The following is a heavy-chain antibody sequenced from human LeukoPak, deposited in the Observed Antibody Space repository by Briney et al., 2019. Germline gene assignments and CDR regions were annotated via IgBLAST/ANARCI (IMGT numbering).Heavy chain of an antibody. V-gene: IGHV1-69*04. J-gene: IGHJ5*02. CDR1: GGTFSSYA. D-gene: IGHD2-15*01. CDR2: IIPILGIA. CDR3: AGEHVVVVAATQFDP. Sequence: SVKVSFKSSGGTFSSYAISWVRQAPGQGLEWMGRIIPILGIANYAQKFQGRVTITADKSTSTAYMELSSLRSEDTAVYYCAGEHVVVVAATQFDPWGQGTLVTVSS.